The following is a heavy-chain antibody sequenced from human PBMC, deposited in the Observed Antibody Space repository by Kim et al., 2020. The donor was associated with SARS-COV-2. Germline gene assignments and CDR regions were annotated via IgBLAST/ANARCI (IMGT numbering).Heavy chain of an antibody. V-gene: IGHV3-74*01. Sequence: GESLRLSCAASGYSFSTYYMHWVRQAPGKGLVWVSRISGDGSSTDYADSVKGRFTIFRDNSKNTVYLQMNSLRAEDTAMYYCARKYSYDYGMDVWGQGTTVTVSS. CDR3: ARKYSYDYGMDV. J-gene: IGHJ6*02. CDR2: ISGDGSST. CDR1: GYSFSTYY. D-gene: IGHD3-10*01.